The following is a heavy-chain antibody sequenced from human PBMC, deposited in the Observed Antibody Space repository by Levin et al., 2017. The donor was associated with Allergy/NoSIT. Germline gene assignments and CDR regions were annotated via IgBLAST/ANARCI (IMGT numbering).Heavy chain of an antibody. D-gene: IGHD2-15*01. Sequence: GGSLRLSCAASGFTFSSYAMSWVRQAPGKGLEWVSAISGSGGSTYYADSVKGRFTISRDNSKNTLYLQMNSLRAEDTAVYCCAKDHRSGGSCYSDYWGQGTLVTVSS. CDR1: GFTFSSYA. CDR2: ISGSGGST. CDR3: AKDHRSGGSCYSDY. V-gene: IGHV3-23*01. J-gene: IGHJ4*02.